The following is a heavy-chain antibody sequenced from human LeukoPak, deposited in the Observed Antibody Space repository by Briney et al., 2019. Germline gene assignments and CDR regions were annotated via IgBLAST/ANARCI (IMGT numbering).Heavy chain of an antibody. J-gene: IGHJ4*02. D-gene: IGHD6-13*01. V-gene: IGHV4-34*01. CDR2: INHSGST. CDR1: GGSFSGYY. Sequence: PSETLSLTCAVYGGSFSGYYWSWIRQPPGKGLEWIGEINHSGSTNYNPSLESRVTISVDTSKNQFSLKLSSVTAADTAVYYCARGLLIAAAGISDWGQGTLVTVSS. CDR3: ARGLLIAAAGISD.